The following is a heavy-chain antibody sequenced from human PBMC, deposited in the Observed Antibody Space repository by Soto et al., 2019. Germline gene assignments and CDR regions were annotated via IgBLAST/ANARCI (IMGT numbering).Heavy chain of an antibody. Sequence: PSETLSLTCTVSGGSISSYYWSWIRQPPGKGLEWIGYIYYSGSTNYNPSLKSRVTISVDTSKNQFSLKLSSVTAADTAVYYCARAFRYSSGWYFDYWGQGTLVTVS. V-gene: IGHV4-59*01. CDR2: IYYSGST. J-gene: IGHJ4*02. CDR3: ARAFRYSSGWYFDY. CDR1: GGSISSYY. D-gene: IGHD6-19*01.